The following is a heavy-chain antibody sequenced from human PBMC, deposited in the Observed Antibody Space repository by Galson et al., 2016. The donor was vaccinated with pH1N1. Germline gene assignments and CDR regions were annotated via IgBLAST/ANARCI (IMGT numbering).Heavy chain of an antibody. V-gene: IGHV1-2*06. CDR2: INPNNGDT. Sequence: SVKVSCKASEYTFIGYYIHWMRQAPGHGLAWMGRINPNNGDTHYAQNFQGRVTMTRDTSISTAYMELNSLRSDDTAVYYCARVNTYDRSGYYPFDYWGQGTQVTVSS. CDR1: EYTFIGYY. CDR3: ARVNTYDRSGYYPFDY. D-gene: IGHD3-22*01. J-gene: IGHJ4*02.